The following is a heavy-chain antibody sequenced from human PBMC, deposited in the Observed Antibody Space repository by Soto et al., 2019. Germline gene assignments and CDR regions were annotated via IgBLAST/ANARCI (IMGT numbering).Heavy chain of an antibody. V-gene: IGHV4-34*01. CDR1: GGSFSGYY. CDR2: INHSGST. CDR3: AGQLESDAFDI. Sequence: QVQLQQWGAGLLKPSETLSLTCAVYGGSFSGYYWSWIRQPPGKGLEWIGEINHSGSTNYNPSLKSRVTISVDTSKNQFSLKLSSVTAADTAVYYCAGQLESDAFDIWGQGTMVTVSS. D-gene: IGHD1-1*01. J-gene: IGHJ3*02.